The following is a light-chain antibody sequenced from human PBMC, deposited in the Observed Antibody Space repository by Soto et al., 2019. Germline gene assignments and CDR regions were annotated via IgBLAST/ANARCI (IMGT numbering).Light chain of an antibody. Sequence: EIVMTQSPATLSVSPGERATLSCRASQSVSSNLAWYQQKPGQAPRLLIYGASTRATGIPARFSGSGSGTEFTLTISSLQSEDFAVYYCPQYNNWPTFDQETKVVIK. J-gene: IGKJ1*01. CDR1: QSVSSN. CDR2: GAS. V-gene: IGKV3D-15*01. CDR3: PQYNNWPT.